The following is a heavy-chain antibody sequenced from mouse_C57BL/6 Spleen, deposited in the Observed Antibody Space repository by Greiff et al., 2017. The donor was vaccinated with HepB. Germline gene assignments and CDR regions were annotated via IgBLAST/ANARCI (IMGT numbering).Heavy chain of an antibody. Sequence: VQLQQSGPELVKPGASVKIPCKASGYTFTDYNMDWVKQSHGKSLEWIGDINPNNGGTIYNQKFKGKATLTVDKSSSTAYMELRSLTSEDTAVYYCARRGQLRLRENYAMDYWGQGTSVTVSS. CDR2: INPNNGGT. V-gene: IGHV1-18*01. CDR3: ARRGQLRLRENYAMDY. J-gene: IGHJ4*01. CDR1: GYTFTDYN. D-gene: IGHD3-2*02.